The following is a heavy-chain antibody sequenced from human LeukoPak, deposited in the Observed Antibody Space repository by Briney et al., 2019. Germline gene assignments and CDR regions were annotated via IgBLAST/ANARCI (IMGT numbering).Heavy chain of an antibody. CDR2: ILGSGAYA. CDR3: VKLRGIYLDFDY. Sequence: GGSLRLSCAASGFPFSSYAMSWVRQAPGKGLEWVSSILGSGAYAYYADSVKGRFTISRDNSKNTLSLQMDSLRAEDTAVYFCVKLRGIYLDFDYWGQGTLVTVSS. V-gene: IGHV3-23*01. D-gene: IGHD1-26*01. CDR1: GFPFSSYA. J-gene: IGHJ4*02.